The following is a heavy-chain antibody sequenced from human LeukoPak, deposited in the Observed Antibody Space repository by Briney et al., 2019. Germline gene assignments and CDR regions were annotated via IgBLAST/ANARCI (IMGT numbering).Heavy chain of an antibody. V-gene: IGHV3-48*03. CDR2: ISSSGSTI. CDR3: AELGITMIGGV. CDR1: GFTFSSYE. Sequence: GGSLRLSCAASGFTFSSYEMNWVRQAPGKGLAWVSYISSSGSTIYYADSVKGRFTISRDNAKNSLYLQMNSLRAEDTAVYYCAELGITMIGGVWGKGTTVTISS. D-gene: IGHD3-10*02. J-gene: IGHJ6*04.